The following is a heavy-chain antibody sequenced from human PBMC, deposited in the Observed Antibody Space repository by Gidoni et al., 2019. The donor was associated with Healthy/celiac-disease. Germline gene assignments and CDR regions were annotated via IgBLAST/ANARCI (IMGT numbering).Heavy chain of an antibody. V-gene: IGHV4-34*01. CDR3: ARASIAARRPFDY. CDR2: IKHSGST. D-gene: IGHD6-6*01. J-gene: IGHJ4*02. CDR1: GGSFSGYY. Sequence: QVQLQQWGAGLLKPSETLSLTCAVYGGSFSGYYWSWIRQPPGKGLEWIGEIKHSGSTNYNPSRKSRVTISVDTSKNQFSLKLSSVTAADTAVYYCARASIAARRPFDYWGQGTLVTVSS.